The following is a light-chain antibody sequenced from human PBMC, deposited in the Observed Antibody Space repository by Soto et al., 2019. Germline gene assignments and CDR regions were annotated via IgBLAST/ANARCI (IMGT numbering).Light chain of an antibody. CDR3: QQSYSTPRT. CDR2: AAS. CDR1: QSISSY. Sequence: DIQMTQAPSSLSASVGDRVTITCRASQSISSYLNWYQQKPGKAPKLLIYAASSLQSGVPSRFSGSGSGTDFTLTISSLQPEDFATYYCQQSYSTPRTFGQGPQL. V-gene: IGKV1-39*01. J-gene: IGKJ1*01.